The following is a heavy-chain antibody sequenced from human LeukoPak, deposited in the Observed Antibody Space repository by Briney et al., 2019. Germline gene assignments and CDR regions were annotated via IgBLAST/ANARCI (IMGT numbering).Heavy chain of an antibody. Sequence: GESLKISCKCSGYSFTSYWIGWVRQMPGKGLEWMAIIYPGDSDTRYSPSFQGQVTISDDKSISTAYLQWSSLKASDTAMYFCARSSDSGGYYDYFDYWGQGTLVTVSS. CDR2: IYPGDSDT. V-gene: IGHV5-51*01. CDR3: ARSSDSGGYYDYFDY. D-gene: IGHD3-22*01. CDR1: GYSFTSYW. J-gene: IGHJ4*02.